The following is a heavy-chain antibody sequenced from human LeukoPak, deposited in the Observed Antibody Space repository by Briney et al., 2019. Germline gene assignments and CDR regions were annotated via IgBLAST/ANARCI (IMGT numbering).Heavy chain of an antibody. CDR1: GYTFTSYG. CDR2: ISAYNGNT. CDR3: ARDPVYCSGGSCYGGYNWFDP. Sequence: ASVKVSCKASGYTFTSYGISWVRQAPGQGLDWMGWISAYNGNTNYAQKLQGRVTMTTDTSTSTAYMELRSLRSDDTAVYYCARDPVYCSGGSCYGGYNWFDPRGQGTLVTVSS. D-gene: IGHD2-15*01. J-gene: IGHJ5*02. V-gene: IGHV1-18*01.